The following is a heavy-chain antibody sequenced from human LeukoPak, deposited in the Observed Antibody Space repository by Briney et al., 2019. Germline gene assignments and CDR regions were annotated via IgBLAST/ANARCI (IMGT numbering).Heavy chain of an antibody. D-gene: IGHD1-7*01. CDR2: INHSGST. V-gene: IGHV4-34*01. Sequence: SETLSLTCAVYGGSFSGYYWSWIRQPPGKGLEWIGEINHSGSTNYNPSLKSRVTMSVDTSKNQFSLKLSSVTAADTAVYYCAGITGTTVDYWGQGTLVTVSS. J-gene: IGHJ4*02. CDR1: GGSFSGYY. CDR3: AGITGTTVDY.